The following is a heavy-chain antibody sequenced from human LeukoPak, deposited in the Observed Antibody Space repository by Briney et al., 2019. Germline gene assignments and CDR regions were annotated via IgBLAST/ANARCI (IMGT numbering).Heavy chain of an antibody. CDR1: GGSISSYY. Sequence: PSETLSLTCTVSGGSISSYYWSWIRQPPGKGLEWIGYIHYSGSTNYNPSLKSRVTISVDTSKNQFSLKLSSVTAADTAVYYCARDINWPGITTVRGVDYYYYGMDVWGQGTTVTVSS. CDR3: ARDINWPGITTVRGVDYYYYGMDV. CDR2: IHYSGST. D-gene: IGHD3-10*01. V-gene: IGHV4-59*01. J-gene: IGHJ6*02.